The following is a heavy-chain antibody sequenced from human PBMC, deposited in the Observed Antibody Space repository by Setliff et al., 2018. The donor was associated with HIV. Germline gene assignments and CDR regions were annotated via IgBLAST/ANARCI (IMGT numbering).Heavy chain of an antibody. CDR3: AKGGPQRGYNNIYYSNWFDP. V-gene: IGHV4-4*07. CDR2: IYDSGAT. CDR1: GGSFNNYH. Sequence: SETLSLTCTVSGGSFNNYHWSWIRQPAGKGLEWIGRIYDSGATNYKPSLKSRVTISVDTSKNQFSLKLRSVTAADAAVYYCAKGGPQRGYNNIYYSNWFDPWGQGTLVTVSS. J-gene: IGHJ5*02. D-gene: IGHD1-26*01.